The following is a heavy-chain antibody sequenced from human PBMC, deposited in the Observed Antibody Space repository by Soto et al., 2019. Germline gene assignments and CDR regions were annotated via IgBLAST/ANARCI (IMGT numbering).Heavy chain of an antibody. CDR3: ARDLIGYGMDV. V-gene: IGHV4-34*01. CDR1: GGSFSGYY. Sequence: PSETLSLTCAVYGGSFSGYYWSWIRQPPGKGLEWIGEINHSGSTNYNPSLKSRVTISVDTSKNQFSLKLSSVTAADTAVYYCARDLIGYGMDVWGQGTTVTAP. J-gene: IGHJ6*02. CDR2: INHSGST.